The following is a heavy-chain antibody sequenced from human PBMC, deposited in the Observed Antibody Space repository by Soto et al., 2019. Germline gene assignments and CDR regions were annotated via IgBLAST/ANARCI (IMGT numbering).Heavy chain of an antibody. Sequence: GGSMRLSCAASGFTFSSYGMHWVRQAPGKGLEWVAVISYDGSNKYYADSVKGRFTISRDNSKNTLYLQMNSLRAEDTAVYYCPKDHHDGDYADYFDYWGQGTLVTVSS. J-gene: IGHJ4*02. CDR2: ISYDGSNK. V-gene: IGHV3-30*18. CDR3: PKDHHDGDYADYFDY. CDR1: GFTFSSYG. D-gene: IGHD4-17*01.